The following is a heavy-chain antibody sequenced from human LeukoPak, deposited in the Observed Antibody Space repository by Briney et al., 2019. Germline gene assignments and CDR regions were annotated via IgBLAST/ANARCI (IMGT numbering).Heavy chain of an antibody. Sequence: KPGESLRLSCAASGFIFSTYDANWLRQAPGKGLEWVASISPRTTYIYYADSVKGRFTISRDDAKNSLYLQMSSLRADDTAVYYCAREVIGGNSAWGQGTLVTVSS. V-gene: IGHV3-21*01. D-gene: IGHD4-23*01. CDR2: ISPRTTYI. J-gene: IGHJ4*02. CDR1: GFIFSTYD. CDR3: AREVIGGNSA.